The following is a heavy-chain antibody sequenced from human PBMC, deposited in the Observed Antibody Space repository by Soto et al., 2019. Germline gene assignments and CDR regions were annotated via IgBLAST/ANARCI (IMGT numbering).Heavy chain of an antibody. V-gene: IGHV1-3*01. CDR2: INAGNGNT. CDR1: GYTFTSYA. Sequence: GASVKVSCKASGYTFTSYAMHWVRQAPGQRLEWMGWINAGNGNTKYSQKFQGRVTITRDTSASTAYMELSSLRSEDTAVYYCASWEYSSGWYVESYYYGMDVWGQGTTVTVSS. D-gene: IGHD6-19*01. CDR3: ASWEYSSGWYVESYYYGMDV. J-gene: IGHJ6*02.